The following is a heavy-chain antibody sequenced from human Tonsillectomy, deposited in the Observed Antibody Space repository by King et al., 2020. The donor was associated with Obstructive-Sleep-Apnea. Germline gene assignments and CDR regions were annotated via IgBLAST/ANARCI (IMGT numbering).Heavy chain of an antibody. V-gene: IGHV3-7*03. CDR1: GFTFSSYW. CDR2: IKQDGSEK. J-gene: IGHJ6*02. D-gene: IGHD3-3*01. CDR3: ARVGLEYYDFWSGSSYYYGMDV. Sequence: VQLVESGGGLVQPGGSLRLSCAASGFTFSSYWMSWVRQAPGKGLEWVANIKQDGSEKYYVDSVKGRFTISRDNAKNSLYLQMNRLRAEDTAVYYCARVGLEYYDFWSGSSYYYGMDVWGQGTTVTVSS.